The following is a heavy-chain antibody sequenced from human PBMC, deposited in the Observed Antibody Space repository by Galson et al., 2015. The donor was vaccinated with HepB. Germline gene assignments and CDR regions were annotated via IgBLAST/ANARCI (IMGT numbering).Heavy chain of an antibody. D-gene: IGHD6-13*01. CDR2: IIPIFGTA. CDR3: AREAAYKQLVYFDY. J-gene: IGHJ4*02. V-gene: IGHV1-69*13. CDR1: GGTFSSYA. Sequence: SVKVSCKASGGTFSSYAISWVRQAPGQGLEWMGGIIPIFGTANYAQKFQGRVTITADESTSTAYMELSSLRSEDTAVYYCAREAAYKQLVYFDYWGQGTLVTVSS.